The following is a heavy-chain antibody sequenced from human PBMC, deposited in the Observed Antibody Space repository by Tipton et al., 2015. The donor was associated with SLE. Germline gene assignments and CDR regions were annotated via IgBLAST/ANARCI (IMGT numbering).Heavy chain of an antibody. Sequence: TLSLTCTVSGGSISSHYWSWIRQPPGKGLEWIGYIYYSGSISYNPSLKSRVTISVDTFKNQFSLKLSSVTAADTAVYYCAREWGDAFDIWGQGTMVTVSS. J-gene: IGHJ3*02. CDR1: GGSISSHY. CDR2: IYYSGSI. CDR3: AREWGDAFDI. V-gene: IGHV4-59*11. D-gene: IGHD3-16*01.